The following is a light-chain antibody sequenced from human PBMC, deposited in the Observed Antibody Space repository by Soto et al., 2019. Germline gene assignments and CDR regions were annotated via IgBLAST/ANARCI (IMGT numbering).Light chain of an antibody. CDR1: QTMTNY. J-gene: IGKJ1*01. CDR2: LVS. Sequence: IQMTQSPSSLSASVGDRVTITCRTSQTMTNYLNWYQHKPGEAPKLLIYLVSNLQSGVPSRFSGSGSGTDFTLTISSLQPEDFATYYCQQTHMFPWTFGQGTTVDI. V-gene: IGKV1-39*01. CDR3: QQTHMFPWT.